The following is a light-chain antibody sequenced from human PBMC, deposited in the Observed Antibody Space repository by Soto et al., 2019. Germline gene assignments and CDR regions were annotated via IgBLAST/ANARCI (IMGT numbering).Light chain of an antibody. J-gene: IGKJ1*01. Sequence: EIVMTQSPATLSVSPGERATLSCRASQSVGTYLAWYQQKPGQAPRLLIYGASTRAAGISPRFSGGGSGTELTLTISSLQSEDFAVSYCQQYNDWPRTFGQGTKVGIK. CDR3: QQYNDWPRT. CDR1: QSVGTY. V-gene: IGKV3-15*01. CDR2: GAS.